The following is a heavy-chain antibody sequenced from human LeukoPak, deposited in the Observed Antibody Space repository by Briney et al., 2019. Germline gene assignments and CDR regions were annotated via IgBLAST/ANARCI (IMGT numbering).Heavy chain of an antibody. D-gene: IGHD1-26*01. J-gene: IGHJ5*02. V-gene: IGHV3-33*01. CDR3: ARALSSGSYGWFDP. CDR1: GFAFTTYA. CDR2: IWYDGSNK. Sequence: GSLRLSCAASGFAFTTYAMHWVRQAPGKGLEWVAVIWYDGSNKYYADSVKGRFTISRDNSKNTLYLQMNSLRAEDTAVYYCARALSSGSYGWFDPWGQGTLVTVSS.